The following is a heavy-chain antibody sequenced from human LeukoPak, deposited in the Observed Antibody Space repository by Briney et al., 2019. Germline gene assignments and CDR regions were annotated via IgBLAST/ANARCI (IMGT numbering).Heavy chain of an antibody. D-gene: IGHD2-21*01. J-gene: IGHJ4*02. CDR2: ISSTSSYI. CDR1: GFTFSSYS. Sequence: PGGSLRLSCAASGFTFSSYSMNWVRQAPGKGLEWVSSISSTSSYIHYADSVKGRFTISRDNAKNSLYLQMNSLRAEDTAVYYCARGSYSGDYWGQGTLVTVSS. CDR3: ARGSYSGDY. V-gene: IGHV3-21*01.